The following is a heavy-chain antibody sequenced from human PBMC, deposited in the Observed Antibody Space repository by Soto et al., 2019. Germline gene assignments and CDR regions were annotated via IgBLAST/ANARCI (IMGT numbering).Heavy chain of an antibody. V-gene: IGHV3-74*01. D-gene: IGHD3-10*01. J-gene: IGHJ6*02. CDR3: ARGPAGDRIGNYGMSV. CDR1: GFSLSDYW. CDR2: IKNDGSGT. Sequence: EVQLVESGGGLVQPGGSLRLSCSASGFSLSDYWIHWVRHLPGKGLVWVSRIKNDGSGTSYADSVIGRFTISRDNAKHALYLQMNSLRVDDTAVYYCARGPAGDRIGNYGMSVWGQGTTVIVSS.